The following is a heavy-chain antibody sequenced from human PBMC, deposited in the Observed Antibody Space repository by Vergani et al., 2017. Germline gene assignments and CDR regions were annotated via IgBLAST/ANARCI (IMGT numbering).Heavy chain of an antibody. J-gene: IGHJ4*02. Sequence: EVDLVESGGGLAQPGGSLRLSCAASGFTFSTYDMHWVRQATGKGLEWVSAIGTAGDTYYPGSVKGRFTISRENAKNSLYLQMNSLRAGDTAIYYCARAVSTTVGDPPGYWGQGTLVTVSS. D-gene: IGHD4-23*01. CDR1: GFTFSTYD. CDR3: ARAVSTTVGDPPGY. V-gene: IGHV3-13*01. CDR2: IGTAGDT.